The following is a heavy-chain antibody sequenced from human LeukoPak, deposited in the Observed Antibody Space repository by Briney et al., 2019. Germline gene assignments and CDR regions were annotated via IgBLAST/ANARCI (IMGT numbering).Heavy chain of an antibody. CDR2: IYHSGST. Sequence: KRSETLSLTCVVSGYPIRSGFYWGWIRQPPGKGLEWVGSIYHSGSTFYNPSLKSRVTISVDTSKNQFSLSLRSVTAADTAVYYCARHEAEMATILGNYWGQGNLVIVSS. CDR1: GYPIRSGFY. D-gene: IGHD5-24*01. CDR3: ARHEAEMATILGNY. J-gene: IGHJ4*02. V-gene: IGHV4-38-2*01.